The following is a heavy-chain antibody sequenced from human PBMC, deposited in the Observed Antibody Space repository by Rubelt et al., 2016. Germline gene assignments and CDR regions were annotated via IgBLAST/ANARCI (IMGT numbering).Heavy chain of an antibody. CDR1: GSPITSYY. D-gene: IGHD3-3*01. J-gene: IGHJ3*02. CDR2: FSHSGSA. Sequence: QVQLQESGPGLVKSSETLSLTCTVSGSPITSYYWNWIRQPPGEGLEWIGYFSHSGSANYNPSLKSRVTISVDKSKNQFSLKLSSVTAADTAVYYWARVLIMGLYDFWSGYHAFDIWGQGTMVTVSS. V-gene: IGHV4-59*01. CDR3: ARVLIMGLYDFWSGYHAFDI.